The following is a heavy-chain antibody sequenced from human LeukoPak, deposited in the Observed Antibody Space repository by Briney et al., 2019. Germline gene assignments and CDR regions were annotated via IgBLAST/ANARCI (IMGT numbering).Heavy chain of an antibody. J-gene: IGHJ4*02. CDR3: ARSRVLHYFDY. V-gene: IGHV3-11*01. CDR2: ISSSGSTI. CDR1: GFTFSDYY. Sequence: GGSLRLSCAAPGFTFSDYYMSWIRQAPGKGLEWVSYISSSGSTIYYADSVKGRFTISRDNAKNSLYLQMNSLRAEDTAVYYCARSRVLHYFDYWGQGTLVTVSS.